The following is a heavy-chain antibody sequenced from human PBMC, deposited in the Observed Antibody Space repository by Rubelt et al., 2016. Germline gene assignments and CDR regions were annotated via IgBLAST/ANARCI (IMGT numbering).Heavy chain of an antibody. CDR1: GYTFTGYY. CDR3: ARGNSGYDYGLDY. Sequence: QVQLVQSGAEVKKPGASVKVSCKASGYTFTGYYMHWVRQAPGQGLEWMGWINPNSGGTNYAQKLQGRVTMTRETSVSTAYMGRSRLTSDDTAVYYCARGNSGYDYGLDYWGQGTLVTVSS. V-gene: IGHV1-2*02. J-gene: IGHJ4*02. D-gene: IGHD5-12*01. CDR2: INPNSGGT.